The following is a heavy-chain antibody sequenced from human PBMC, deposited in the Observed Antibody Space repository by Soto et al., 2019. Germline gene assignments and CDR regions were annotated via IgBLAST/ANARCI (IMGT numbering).Heavy chain of an antibody. CDR3: ARGGYSGSWYLRWFDP. Sequence: SETLSLTCTVSGGSISSGDYYWSWIRQPPGKGLEWIGYIYYSGSTYYNPSLKSRVTISVDTSKNQFSLKLSSVTAADTAVYYCARGGYSGSWYLRWFDPWGQGTLVTVSS. V-gene: IGHV4-30-4*01. J-gene: IGHJ5*02. CDR1: GGSISSGDYY. CDR2: IYYSGST. D-gene: IGHD6-13*01.